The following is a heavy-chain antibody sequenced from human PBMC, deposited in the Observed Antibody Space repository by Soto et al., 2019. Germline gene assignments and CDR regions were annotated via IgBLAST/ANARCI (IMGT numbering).Heavy chain of an antibody. Sequence: SGSSFSRYAMTWVRQTPGKALEWVSSISGSGVRTYYSDSVRGRFTISRDNSKDRLYLEMNSVRAEDTAVYYSATPAYDYWGQGTMVTVSS. CDR2: ISGSGVRT. D-gene: IGHD3-16*01. CDR1: GSSFSRYA. J-gene: IGHJ4*02. CDR3: ATPAYDY. V-gene: IGHV3-23*01.